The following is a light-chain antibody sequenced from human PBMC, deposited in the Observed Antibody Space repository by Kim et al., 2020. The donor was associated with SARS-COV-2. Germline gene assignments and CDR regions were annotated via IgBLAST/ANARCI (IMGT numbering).Light chain of an antibody. CDR1: QSISSIH. CDR3: QQYDDSPPT. CDR2: GVS. Sequence: EIVLTQSPGTLSLSPGERATLSCRASQSISSIHVAWYQQKGGRAPRLIIYGVSKRATDVPDRFSGSGAGTDFTLTISRLEPEDFAVYYCQQYDDSPPTFGQGTKVDIK. V-gene: IGKV3-20*01. J-gene: IGKJ1*01.